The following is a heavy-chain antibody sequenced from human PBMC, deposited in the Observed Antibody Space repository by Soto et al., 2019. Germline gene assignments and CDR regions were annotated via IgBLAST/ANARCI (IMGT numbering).Heavy chain of an antibody. D-gene: IGHD1-1*01. CDR1: GFSFSSDS. CDR2: ISSSGSFM. CDR3: ARDPPTGTPLDWFDS. J-gene: IGHJ5*01. Sequence: PGGSLRLSCAASGFSFSSDSMGWVRQAPGKGLEWVSSISSSGSFMNYADSVKGRFTISRDNAKNSLYLQMSSLKDEDTAVYYCARDPPTGTPLDWFDSWGQGTLVTVSS. V-gene: IGHV3-21*01.